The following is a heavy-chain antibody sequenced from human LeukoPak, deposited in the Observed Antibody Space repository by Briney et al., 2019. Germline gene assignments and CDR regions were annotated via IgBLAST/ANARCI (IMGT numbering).Heavy chain of an antibody. Sequence: PGGSLRLSCAASGFTFSDYYMSWIRQAPGKGLEWVSVIYSGGSTYYADSVKGRFTISRDNSKNTLYLQMNSLRAEDTAVYYCARENGYNTFDYWGQGTLVTVSS. CDR2: IYSGGST. CDR1: GFTFSDYY. J-gene: IGHJ4*02. D-gene: IGHD5-24*01. CDR3: ARENGYNTFDY. V-gene: IGHV3-66*01.